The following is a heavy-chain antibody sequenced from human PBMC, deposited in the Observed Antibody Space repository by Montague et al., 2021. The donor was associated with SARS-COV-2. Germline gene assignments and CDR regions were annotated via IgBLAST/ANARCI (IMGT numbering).Heavy chain of an antibody. CDR2: VSYTGST. CDR1: GGSFSPYY. CDR3: ARFRRGNYLYYMDY. D-gene: IGHD3-10*01. V-gene: IGHV4-59*01. J-gene: IGHJ4*02. Sequence: SETLSLTCSVSGGSFSPYYWTWIRQTPGKGLEWIGYVSYTGSTNYNPSLQNRVTIFVDLSKSQFSLKLSSVTAADTAVYYCARFRRGNYLYYMDYWGQGTLVTVSS.